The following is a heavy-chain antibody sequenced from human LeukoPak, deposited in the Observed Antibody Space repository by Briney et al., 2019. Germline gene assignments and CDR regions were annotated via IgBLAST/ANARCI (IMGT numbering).Heavy chain of an antibody. CDR3: ARKPMGATHFDY. CDR2: IIPILGTS. V-gene: IGHV1-69*01. J-gene: IGHJ4*02. CDR1: GGTFSNYA. Sequence: GASVKVSCKASGGTFSNYAISWVRQAPGQGLEWMGGIIPILGTSNYAQKFQDRLTITADESTSTAYLELSSLTSADTAVYYCARKPMGATHFDYWGQGTPVTVSS. D-gene: IGHD1-26*01.